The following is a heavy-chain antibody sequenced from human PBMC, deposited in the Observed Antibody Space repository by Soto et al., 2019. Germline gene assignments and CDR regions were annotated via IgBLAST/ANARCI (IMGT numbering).Heavy chain of an antibody. V-gene: IGHV1-18*01. CDR1: GYTFTSYG. Sequence: ASVKVSCKASGYTFTSYGISWVRQAPGQGLEWMGWISAYNGNTNYAQKLQGRVTMTTDTSTSTAYMELRSLRSDDTAVYYCAGAQRVGVFTCLHDHGGKGTLVTVSS. CDR3: AGAQRVGVFTCLHDH. CDR2: ISAYNGNT. D-gene: IGHD3-22*01. J-gene: IGHJ5*02.